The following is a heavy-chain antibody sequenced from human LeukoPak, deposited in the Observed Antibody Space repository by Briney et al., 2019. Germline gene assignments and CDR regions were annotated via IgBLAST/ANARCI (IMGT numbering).Heavy chain of an antibody. CDR1: GYTFTGYY. Sequence: APVKVSCKASGYTFTGYYMHWVRQAPGQGLEWMGRINPNSGGTNYAQKFQGRVTMTRDTSISTAYMELSRLRSDDTAVYYCARDPDPLAVAAHGDWFDSWGQGTLVTVSS. V-gene: IGHV1-2*06. D-gene: IGHD6-19*01. CDR3: ARDPDPLAVAAHGDWFDS. J-gene: IGHJ5*01. CDR2: INPNSGGT.